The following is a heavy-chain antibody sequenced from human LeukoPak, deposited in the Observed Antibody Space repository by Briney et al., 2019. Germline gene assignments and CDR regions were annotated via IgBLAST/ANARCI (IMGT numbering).Heavy chain of an antibody. D-gene: IGHD5-12*01. Sequence: GGSLRLSCAASGFTFSSYAMSWVRQAPGKGLEWVSAISGSGGSTYYADSAKGRFTISRDNSKNTLYLQMNSLRAEDTAVYYCAKDNIVATIPYDAFDIWGQGTMVTVSS. V-gene: IGHV3-23*01. CDR1: GFTFSSYA. CDR2: ISGSGGST. CDR3: AKDNIVATIPYDAFDI. J-gene: IGHJ3*02.